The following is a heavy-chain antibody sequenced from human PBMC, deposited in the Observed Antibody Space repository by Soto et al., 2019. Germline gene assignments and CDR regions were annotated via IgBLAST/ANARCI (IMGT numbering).Heavy chain of an antibody. CDR3: ARVMGRNHSYFYGFDV. V-gene: IGHV3-53*01. CDR2: IYSGGSA. CDR1: GFTVSTNY. D-gene: IGHD1-1*01. J-gene: IGHJ6*02. Sequence: PGGSLRLSCAASGFTVSTNYITWVRQAPGKGLEWVSVIYSGGSAYYADSVKGRFTIARDNSKNTVYLQMNSLKAEDTALYYCARVMGRNHSYFYGFDVWGRGTRVTVSS.